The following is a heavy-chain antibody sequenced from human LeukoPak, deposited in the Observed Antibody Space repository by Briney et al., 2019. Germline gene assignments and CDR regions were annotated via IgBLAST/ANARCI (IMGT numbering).Heavy chain of an antibody. CDR3: ARCIPVTGADYNDAFDI. CDR2: IIPIFGIA. V-gene: IGHV1-69*04. D-gene: IGHD4-11*01. CDR1: GGTFSSYA. J-gene: IGHJ3*02. Sequence: GASVKVSCKASGGTFSSYAISWVRQAPGQGLEWMGRIIPIFGIANYAQKFQGRVTITADKSTSTAYMELSSLRSEDTAVYYCARCIPVTGADYNDAFDIWGQGTRVTVTS.